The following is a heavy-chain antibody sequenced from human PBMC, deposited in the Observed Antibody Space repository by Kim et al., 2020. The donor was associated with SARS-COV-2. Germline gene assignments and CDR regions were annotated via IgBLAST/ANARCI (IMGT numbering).Heavy chain of an antibody. CDR1: GFIFSSYS. Sequence: GGSLRLSCATSGFIFSSYSMNWVRQAPGKGLEWVSYIRSNSSTTYYADSVKGRFTISRDNAKNSLYLQMNSLRDEDTAVYFCAKDERANGGHPRFDYWG. V-gene: IGHV3-48*02. J-gene: IGHJ4*01. D-gene: IGHD4-17*01. CDR2: IRSNSSTT. CDR3: AKDERANGGHPRFDY.